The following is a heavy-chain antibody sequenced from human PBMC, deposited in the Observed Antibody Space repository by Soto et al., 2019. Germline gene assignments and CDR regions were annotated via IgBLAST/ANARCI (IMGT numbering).Heavy chain of an antibody. V-gene: IGHV6-1*01. Sequence: QVQLQQSGPGLVKPSQTLSLTCDISGDSVSTNSATWNWIRQSPSRCLECLGRTYYRSKWYHDYAVSVKSRITISPETSNNQLYLQLNSVTPDDTAVYYWVILIGNSWLDSWGQGTLVTVSS. D-gene: IGHD2-8*01. J-gene: IGHJ5*01. CDR2: TYYRSKWYH. CDR1: GDSVSTNSAT. CDR3: VILIGNSWLDS.